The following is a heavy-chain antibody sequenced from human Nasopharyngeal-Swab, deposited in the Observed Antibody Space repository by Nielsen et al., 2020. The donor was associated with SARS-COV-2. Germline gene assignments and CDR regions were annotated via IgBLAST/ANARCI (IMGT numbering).Heavy chain of an antibody. J-gene: IGHJ6*02. Sequence: GESLKISCKGSRYSFTSYWIGWVRQMPGKGLEWMGIIYPGDSDTRYSPSFQGQVTISADKSISTAYLQWSSLKASDTAMYYCARHGITIFGVVETYYYYGMDVWGQGTTVTVSS. CDR3: ARHGITIFGVVETYYYYGMDV. CDR2: IYPGDSDT. D-gene: IGHD3-3*01. CDR1: RYSFTSYW. V-gene: IGHV5-51*01.